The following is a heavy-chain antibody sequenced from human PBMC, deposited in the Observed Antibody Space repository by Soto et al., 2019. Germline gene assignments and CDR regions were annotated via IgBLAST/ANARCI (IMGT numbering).Heavy chain of an antibody. CDR2: ISWNSGSI. V-gene: IGHV3-9*01. D-gene: IGHD1-7*01. CDR3: AKRGTQNAFDI. CDR1: GFTFDDYA. J-gene: IGHJ3*02. Sequence: ESGGGLVQPGRSLRLSCAASGFTFDDYAMHWVRQAPGKGLEWVSGISWNSGSIGYADSVKGRFTISRDNAKNSLYLQMNSLRAEDTALYYCAKRGTQNAFDIWGQGTMVTVSS.